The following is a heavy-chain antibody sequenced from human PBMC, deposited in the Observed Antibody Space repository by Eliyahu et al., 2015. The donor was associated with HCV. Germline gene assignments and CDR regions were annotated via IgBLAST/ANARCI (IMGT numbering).Heavy chain of an antibody. CDR2: ISGSGGST. CDR1: GFXFXSXA. CDR3: AKWPRMDSSSWFDP. Sequence: EVQLLESGGGLVQPGGSLXLSCAASGFXFXSXAMGWVRQAPGKGLGWVSAISGSGGSTYYADSVKGRFTISRDNSKNTLYLQMNSLRAEDTAVYYCAKWPRMDSSSWFDPWGQGTLVTVSS. D-gene: IGHD6-13*01. V-gene: IGHV3-23*01. J-gene: IGHJ5*02.